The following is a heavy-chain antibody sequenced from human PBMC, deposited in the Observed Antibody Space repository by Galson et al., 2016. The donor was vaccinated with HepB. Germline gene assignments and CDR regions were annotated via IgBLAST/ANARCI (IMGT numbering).Heavy chain of an antibody. CDR2: IYYSGTT. CDR1: GGSISSGDYY. D-gene: IGHD1-26*01. J-gene: IGHJ4*02. V-gene: IGHV4-31*03. Sequence: TLSLTCTVSGGSISSGDYYWNWIRQPPGKGLEWIGYIYYSGTTYYNPSLKSRLTISVDTSKNQFSLKLSSVTAADTAVYYCARLRKSTIVGATALDYWGQGTLVTVSS. CDR3: ARLRKSTIVGATALDY.